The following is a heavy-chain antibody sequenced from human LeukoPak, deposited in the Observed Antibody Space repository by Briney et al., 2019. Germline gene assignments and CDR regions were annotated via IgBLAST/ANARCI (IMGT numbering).Heavy chain of an antibody. CDR1: GGTFSSYA. J-gene: IGHJ4*02. CDR2: IIPIFGTA. D-gene: IGHD3-22*01. CDR3: ARVPLRGYDSSGHRLYYFDY. Sequence: ASVKVSCEASGGTFSSYAISWVRQAPGQGLEWMGGIIPIFGTANYAQKFQGRVTITTDESTSTAYMELSSLRSEDTAVYYCARVPLRGYDSSGHRLYYFDYWGQGTLVTVSS. V-gene: IGHV1-69*05.